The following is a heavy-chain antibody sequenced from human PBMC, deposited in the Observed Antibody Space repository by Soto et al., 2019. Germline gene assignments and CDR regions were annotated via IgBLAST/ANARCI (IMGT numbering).Heavy chain of an antibody. V-gene: IGHV4-39*01. CDR1: GGSISSSSYY. CDR3: ARRMDTAMVTIDYYYGMDV. Sequence: SETLSLTCTVSGGSISSSSYYWGWIRQPPGKGLEWIGSIYYSGSTYYNPSLKSRVTISVDTSKNQFSLKLSSVTAAVTAVYYCARRMDTAMVTIDYYYGMDVWGQGTTVTVSS. CDR2: IYYSGST. J-gene: IGHJ6*02. D-gene: IGHD5-18*01.